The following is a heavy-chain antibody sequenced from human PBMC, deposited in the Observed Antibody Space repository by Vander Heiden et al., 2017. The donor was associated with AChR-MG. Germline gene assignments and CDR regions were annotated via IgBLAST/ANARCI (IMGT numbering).Heavy chain of an antibody. Sequence: VQLVQSGAEVKKPGESLTISCRGSGYTFTNNWIAWVRQMPGTGREWMGIIDPADSDTRFSPSFQGLVTFSVDKSINTVYLMWSSLKASDTATYYCARRATATPNYYGLDVWGQGTTVTVSS. CDR3: ARRATATPNYYGLDV. J-gene: IGHJ6*02. CDR1: GYTFTNNW. V-gene: IGHV5-51*03. D-gene: IGHD1-1*01. CDR2: IDPADSDT.